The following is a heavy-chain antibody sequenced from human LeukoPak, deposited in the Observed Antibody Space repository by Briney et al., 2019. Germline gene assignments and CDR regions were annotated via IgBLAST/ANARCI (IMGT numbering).Heavy chain of an antibody. Sequence: GGSLRLSCTASGFTFGDYAMSWVRQAPGKGLEWVGFIRSKAYGGTTEYAASVKGRFTISRDDSKSIAYLQMNSLKTEDTAVYYCTRDIVVVPAAMRGSGDYSYYYMDVWGKGTTVTISS. J-gene: IGHJ6*03. CDR1: GFTFGDYA. V-gene: IGHV3-49*04. D-gene: IGHD2-2*01. CDR2: IRSKAYGGTT. CDR3: TRDIVVVPAAMRGSGDYSYYYMDV.